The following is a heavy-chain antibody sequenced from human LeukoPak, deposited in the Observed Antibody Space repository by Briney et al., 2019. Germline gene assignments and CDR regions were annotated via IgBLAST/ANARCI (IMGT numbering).Heavy chain of an antibody. CDR3: AKPRFLEWLYMDV. Sequence: PGGSLRLSCAASGFTFSSYSMNWVRQAPGKGLEWVSYISSSSSTIYYADSVKGRFTISRDNAKNSLYLQMNSLRAEDTAVYYCAKPRFLEWLYMDVWGKGTTVTVSS. D-gene: IGHD3-3*01. V-gene: IGHV3-48*01. CDR2: ISSSSSTI. J-gene: IGHJ6*03. CDR1: GFTFSSYS.